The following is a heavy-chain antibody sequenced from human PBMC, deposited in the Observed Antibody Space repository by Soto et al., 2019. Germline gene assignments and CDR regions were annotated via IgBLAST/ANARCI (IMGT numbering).Heavy chain of an antibody. CDR3: ARDREYYYGSGSYYRPNAFDI. J-gene: IGHJ3*02. D-gene: IGHD3-10*01. Sequence: PSETLSLTCTVSGGSISSYYWSWIRQPPGKGLEWIGYIYYSGSTNYNPSLKSRVTISVDTSKNQFSLKLSSVTAADTAVYYCARDREYYYGSGSYYRPNAFDIWGQGTMVPVSS. V-gene: IGHV4-59*01. CDR1: GGSISSYY. CDR2: IYYSGST.